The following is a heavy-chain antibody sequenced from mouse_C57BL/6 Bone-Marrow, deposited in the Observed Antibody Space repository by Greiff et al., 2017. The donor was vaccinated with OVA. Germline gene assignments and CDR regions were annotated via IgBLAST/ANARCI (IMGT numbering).Heavy chain of an antibody. V-gene: IGHV1-19*01. Sequence: VQLQQSGPVLVKPGASVKMSCKASGYTFTDYYMNWVKQSHGKSLEWIGVINPYNGGTSYNQKFKGKATLTVDKSSSTAYMELNSLTSGDSAVYYCARIQLVPYAMDYWGQGTSVTVSS. CDR1: GYTFTDYY. CDR3: ARIQLVPYAMDY. D-gene: IGHD4-1*02. J-gene: IGHJ4*01. CDR2: INPYNGGT.